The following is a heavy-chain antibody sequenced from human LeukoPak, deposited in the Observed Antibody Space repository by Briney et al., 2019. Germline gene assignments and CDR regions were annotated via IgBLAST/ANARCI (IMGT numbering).Heavy chain of an antibody. CDR1: GFTFSSYS. J-gene: IGHJ4*02. Sequence: PGGSLRLSCAASGFTFSSYSMNWVRQAPGKGLEWVSSISSSSSYIYYADSVKGRFTISRDNSKNTLYLQMNSLRAEDTAVYYCAKDLVGGIAVAGINYSDYWGQGTLVTVSS. CDR2: ISSSSSYI. V-gene: IGHV3-21*04. CDR3: AKDLVGGIAVAGINYSDY. D-gene: IGHD6-19*01.